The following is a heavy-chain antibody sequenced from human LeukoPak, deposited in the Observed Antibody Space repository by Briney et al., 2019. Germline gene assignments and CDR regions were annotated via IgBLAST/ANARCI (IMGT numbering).Heavy chain of an antibody. CDR1: GDSVSNKNTA. J-gene: IGHJ6*02. CDR2: TYYRSKWYN. V-gene: IGHV6-1*01. D-gene: IGHD1-26*01. Sequence: PSQTLSLTCAISGDSVSNKNTAWNWIRQSPSRGLEWLGRTYYRSKWYNDYAVSVKSRITINPDTSKNQFSLQLNSVTPEDTAVYYCAREVGATGNDYYYYGMDVWGQGTTVTVSS. CDR3: AREVGATGNDYYYYGMDV.